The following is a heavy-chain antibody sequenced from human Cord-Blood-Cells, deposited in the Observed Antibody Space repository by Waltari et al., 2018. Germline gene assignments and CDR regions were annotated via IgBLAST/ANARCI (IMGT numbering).Heavy chain of an antibody. D-gene: IGHD6-13*01. CDR1: GFTFSSYS. CDR3: AVIAAAGDAFDI. V-gene: IGHV3-21*01. CDR2: ISISSSYI. J-gene: IGHJ3*02. Sequence: EVQLVESGGGLVKPGGSLRLSCAASGFTFSSYSMNWVRQAPGKVLEWVSSISISSSYIYYADSVKGRFTISRDNAKNSLYLQMNSLRAEDAAVYYCAVIAAAGDAFDIWGQGTMVTVSS.